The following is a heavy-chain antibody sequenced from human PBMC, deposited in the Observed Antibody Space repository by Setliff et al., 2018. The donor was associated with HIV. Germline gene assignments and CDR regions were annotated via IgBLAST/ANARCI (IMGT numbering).Heavy chain of an antibody. D-gene: IGHD3-10*01. CDR2: INAGNGNT. CDR1: GYTFTNYD. CDR3: ARGRSLVRGSGSPEYYYMDV. V-gene: IGHV1-8*02. J-gene: IGHJ6*03. Sequence: ASVKVSCKASGYTFTNYDINWVRQATGQGLEWMGWINAGNGNTKYSQKFQGRVTMTRNTSISTAFMELSSLRSEDTAVYYCARGRSLVRGSGSPEYYYMDVWGKGTTVTV.